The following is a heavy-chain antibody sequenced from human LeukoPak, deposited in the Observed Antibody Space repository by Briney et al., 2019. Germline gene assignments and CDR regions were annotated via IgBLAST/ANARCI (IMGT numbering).Heavy chain of an antibody. J-gene: IGHJ6*03. D-gene: IGHD6-13*01. V-gene: IGHV3-48*03. CDR3: ARAFQELPQLYYYYYMDV. CDR1: GFTFSSYE. CDR2: ISSSGSTK. Sequence: PGGSLRLSCAASGFTFSSYEMNWVRQAPGKGLEWVSYISSSGSTKYYADSVKGRFTISRDNAKNSLYLQTNSLRAEDTAVYYCARAFQELPQLYYYYYMDVWGKGTTVTVPS.